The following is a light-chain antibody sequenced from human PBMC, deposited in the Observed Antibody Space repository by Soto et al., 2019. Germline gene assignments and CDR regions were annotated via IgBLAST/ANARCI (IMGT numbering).Light chain of an antibody. CDR2: AAS. CDR1: QSISNY. V-gene: IGKV1-39*01. J-gene: IGKJ4*01. Sequence: DMEMTQSPSSLSASVGDRVTITCRASQSISNYLNWYQHKPGKVPKLLIYAASSLQSGVPTRFSGSGSGTHFTLTINSLQPEDFATYYSQQSYGTPLTFGGGTKIEIK. CDR3: QQSYGTPLT.